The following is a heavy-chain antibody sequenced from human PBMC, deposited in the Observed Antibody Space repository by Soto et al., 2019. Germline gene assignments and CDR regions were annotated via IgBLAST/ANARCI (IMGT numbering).Heavy chain of an antibody. CDR2: IYYSGST. D-gene: IGHD2-2*01. CDR1: GGSISSYY. Sequence: PSETLSLTCTVSGGSISSYYWSWIRQPPGKGLEWIGYIYYSGSTNYNPSLKSRVTISVDTSKNQFSLKLSSVTAADTAVYYCARHTAVPAASNWFDPWGQGTLVTVSS. CDR3: ARHTAVPAASNWFDP. J-gene: IGHJ5*02. V-gene: IGHV4-59*08.